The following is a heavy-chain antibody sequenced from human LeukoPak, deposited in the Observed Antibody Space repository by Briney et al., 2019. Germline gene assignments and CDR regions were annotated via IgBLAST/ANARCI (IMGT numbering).Heavy chain of an antibody. Sequence: GGSLRLSCAASGFTFSSYAMSWVRQAPGKGLEWVAVIWYDGSNKYYADSVKGRFTISRDNSKNTLYLQMNSLRAEDTAVYYCARAGEMATILQYFDYWGQGTLVTVSS. V-gene: IGHV3-33*08. CDR2: IWYDGSNK. CDR1: GFTFSSYA. CDR3: ARAGEMATILQYFDY. J-gene: IGHJ4*02. D-gene: IGHD5-24*01.